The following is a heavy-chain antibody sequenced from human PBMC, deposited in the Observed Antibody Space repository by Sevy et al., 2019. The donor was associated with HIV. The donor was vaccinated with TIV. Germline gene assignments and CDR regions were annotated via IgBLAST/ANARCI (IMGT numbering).Heavy chain of an antibody. V-gene: IGHV3-53*01. CDR3: AMAADTAMVYFDY. Sequence: GGSLRLSCAASGFTVSSNYMSWVRQAPGKGLEWVSVFYSGGSTYYADSVKGRFTISRDNSKNTLYLQMNSLRAEDTAVYYCAMAADTAMVYFDYWGQGTLVTVSS. D-gene: IGHD5-18*01. CDR2: FYSGGST. J-gene: IGHJ4*02. CDR1: GFTVSSNY.